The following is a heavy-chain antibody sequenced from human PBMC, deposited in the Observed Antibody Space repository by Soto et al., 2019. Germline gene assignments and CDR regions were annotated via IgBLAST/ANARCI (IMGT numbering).Heavy chain of an antibody. CDR3: ARGLILWFGELSRRGGYYYYMDV. D-gene: IGHD3-10*01. V-gene: IGHV4-34*01. CDR2: INDSGNI. CDR1: GGSFSGYQ. J-gene: IGHJ6*03. Sequence: QVQLQQWGAGLLKPSETLSLTCAVYGGSFSGYQWSWIRQTPGKGLEWIGEINDSGNINDNPSIKSRFTIFLVTPNKQISLKLSSVTAAATAVYYCARGLILWFGELSRRGGYYYYMDVWGKGTTVIVSS.